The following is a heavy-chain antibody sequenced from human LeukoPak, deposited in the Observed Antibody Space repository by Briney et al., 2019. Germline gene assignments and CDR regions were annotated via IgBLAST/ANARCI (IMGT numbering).Heavy chain of an antibody. V-gene: IGHV3-23*01. CDR2: ITSRGEST. D-gene: IGHD3-22*01. Sequence: GGSLRLSCATSGFYFESYAMSWVRQAPGKGLQWVSSITSRGESTWYVDSVKGRFTITRDNSENTLYLQMHSLRAEDTAVYYCARDRPNYYGSDGHYYRRDGDYWGRGTLVSVSS. J-gene: IGHJ4*02. CDR3: ARDRPNYYGSDGHYYRRDGDY. CDR1: GFYFESYA.